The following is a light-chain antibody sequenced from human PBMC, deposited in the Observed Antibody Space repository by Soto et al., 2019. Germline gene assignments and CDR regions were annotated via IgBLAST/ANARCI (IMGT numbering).Light chain of an antibody. CDR3: QQRSNWPPT. V-gene: IGKV3-11*01. Sequence: EIVLTQCPATLSLSPEERATLSCRASQSVSSYLAWYQQKPGQAPRPLIYDASTRATGIPARFSGSGSGTDFTLTITSLEPEDFAVYYCQQRSNWPPTFGQGTKVDIK. CDR2: DAS. J-gene: IGKJ1*01. CDR1: QSVSSY.